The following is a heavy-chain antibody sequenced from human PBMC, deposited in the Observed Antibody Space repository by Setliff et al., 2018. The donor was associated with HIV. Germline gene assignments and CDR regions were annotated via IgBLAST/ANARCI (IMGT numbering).Heavy chain of an antibody. V-gene: IGHV5-51*03. CDR2: IYPGDSDI. CDR1: EYSFTNNW. CDR3: ARAGRGGGSYAIPILDY. J-gene: IGHJ4*02. D-gene: IGHD1-26*01. Sequence: GESLKISCKGSEYSFTNNWIGWVRQMPGKGLEWMGIIYPGDSDIRYSPSFQGQVTISADKAISTAYLQWSSLKASDTGMYYCARAGRGGGSYAIPILDYWAQGTLVTVS.